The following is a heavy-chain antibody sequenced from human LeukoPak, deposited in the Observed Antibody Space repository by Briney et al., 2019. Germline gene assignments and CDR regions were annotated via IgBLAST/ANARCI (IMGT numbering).Heavy chain of an antibody. D-gene: IGHD3-3*01. Sequence: ASVKVSXKASGYTFTSYDINWVRQASGQGLEWMGWMNPNSGNTGYAQKFQGRVTITRNTSISTAYMELSSLRSEDTAVYYCARTTIFGVVTTYDAFDIWGQGTMVTVSS. CDR3: ARTTIFGVVTTYDAFDI. V-gene: IGHV1-8*03. J-gene: IGHJ3*02. CDR2: MNPNSGNT. CDR1: GYTFTSYD.